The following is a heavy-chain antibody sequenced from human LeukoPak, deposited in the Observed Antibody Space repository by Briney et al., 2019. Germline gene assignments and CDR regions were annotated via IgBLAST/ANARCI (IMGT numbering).Heavy chain of an antibody. CDR3: AKDARHYYDSSGPCDY. J-gene: IGHJ4*02. CDR2: ISWNSGSI. V-gene: IGHV3-9*01. D-gene: IGHD3-22*01. Sequence: GGSLRLSCAASGFTFDDYAMHWVRQAPGKGLEWVSGISWNSGSIGYADSVKGRFTISRDNAKNSLYLQMNSLRAEDTALYYCAKDARHYYDSSGPCDYWGQGTLVTVSS. CDR1: GFTFDDYA.